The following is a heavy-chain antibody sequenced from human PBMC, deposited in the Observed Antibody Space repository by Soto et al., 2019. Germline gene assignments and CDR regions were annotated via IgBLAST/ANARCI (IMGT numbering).Heavy chain of an antibody. CDR2: IYYSGST. J-gene: IGHJ4*02. Sequence: LSLTCTVSGGSISSYYWSWIRQPPGKGLEWIGYIYYSGSTNXNPSLKSGVTISVDTSKNQFSLKLSSVTAADTAVYYCARVTPLLAFDYWGQGTLVTVSS. D-gene: IGHD2-15*01. CDR3: ARVTPLLAFDY. V-gene: IGHV4-59*01. CDR1: GGSISSYY.